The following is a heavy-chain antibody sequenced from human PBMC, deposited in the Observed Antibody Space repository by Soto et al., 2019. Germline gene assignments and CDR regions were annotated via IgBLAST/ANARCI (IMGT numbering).Heavy chain of an antibody. CDR3: ARERVAWYSSSTPRDV. Sequence: GASVKVSCKASGYTFTSYGISWVRQAPGQGLEWMGWISAYNGNTNYAQKLQGRVTMTTDTSTSTAYMELRSLRSDDTAVYYCARERVAWYSSSTPRDVWGKGPTVTVPS. CDR2: ISAYNGNT. V-gene: IGHV1-18*01. D-gene: IGHD6-6*01. J-gene: IGHJ6*04. CDR1: GYTFTSYG.